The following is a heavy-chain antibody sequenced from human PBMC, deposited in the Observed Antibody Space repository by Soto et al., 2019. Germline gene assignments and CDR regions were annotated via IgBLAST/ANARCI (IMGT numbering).Heavy chain of an antibody. D-gene: IGHD3-9*01. Sequence: VQLVESGGTLVQPGGSLRLSCAASGFSVTSNYMTWVRQAPGKGLECVSVIYAGGNTYYPDSVKGRFTISSDNSKNTLFLQTNNLRAEDTAVYYCARVTTFYDILTSSYALNYFDYWGQGTRVTVSS. CDR1: GFSVTSNY. CDR2: IYAGGNT. CDR3: ARVTTFYDILTSSYALNYFDY. J-gene: IGHJ4*02. V-gene: IGHV3-53*01.